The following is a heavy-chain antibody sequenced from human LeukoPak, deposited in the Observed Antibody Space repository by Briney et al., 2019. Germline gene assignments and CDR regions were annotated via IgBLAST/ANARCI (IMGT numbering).Heavy chain of an antibody. CDR1: GFTFSIFG. D-gene: IGHD1/OR15-1a*01. Sequence: GGSLRLSCAASGFTFSIFGIHWVRQAPGKGLEWVAAISPDGNKEYYTESVKGRFTVSRDNSSNMIYLQMNSLRGEDSAVYYCAKVNNYDDYWGQGTLVTVSS. CDR3: AKVNNYDDY. J-gene: IGHJ4*02. V-gene: IGHV3-30*18. CDR2: ISPDGNKE.